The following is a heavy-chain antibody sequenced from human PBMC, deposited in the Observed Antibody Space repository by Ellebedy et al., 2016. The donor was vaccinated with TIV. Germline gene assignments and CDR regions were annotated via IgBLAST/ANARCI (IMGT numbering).Heavy chain of an antibody. J-gene: IGHJ4*02. CDR1: GFAXXSNY. CDR3: ARAPDLDTPLVD. V-gene: IGHV3-66*01. CDR2: VYAVGDT. Sequence: PGGSLRLSCAASGFAXXSNYMHWVRHSPGKGLEWLSIVYAVGDTYYADSVKARFTISRDTSKNMVYLQMTTLKAEDTAVYYCARAPDLDTPLVDWGQGTLVTVSS. D-gene: IGHD5-18*01.